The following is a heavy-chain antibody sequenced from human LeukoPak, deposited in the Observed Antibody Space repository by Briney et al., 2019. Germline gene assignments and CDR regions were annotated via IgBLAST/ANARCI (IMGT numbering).Heavy chain of an antibody. V-gene: IGHV4-61*02. CDR2: FYTSGST. CDR1: GGSISSSSYY. Sequence: SQTLSLTCTVSGGSISSSSYYWSWIRQPAGKGLEWIGRFYTSGSTNYNPSLKSRVTMSVDTSKNQFSLKLSSVTAADTAVSYCARESRDPWEKYYYGSGRQPLIDHWGQGTLVTVSS. D-gene: IGHD3-10*01. J-gene: IGHJ5*02. CDR3: ARESRDPWEKYYYGSGRQPLIDH.